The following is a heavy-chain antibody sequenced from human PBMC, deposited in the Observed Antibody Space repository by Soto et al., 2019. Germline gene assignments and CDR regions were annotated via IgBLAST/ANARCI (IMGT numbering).Heavy chain of an antibody. V-gene: IGHV4-38-2*01. D-gene: IGHD3-16*02. CDR2: IYHSGST. CDR1: CYSISSGYY. Sequence: SETLSLTCAVSCYSISSGYYWGWIRQPPGKGLEWIGSIYHSGSTYYNPSLKSRVTISVDTSKNQFSLKLSSVTAADTAVYYCARVTGLRLGELSFPYFDYWGQGTLVTVSS. J-gene: IGHJ4*02. CDR3: ARVTGLRLGELSFPYFDY.